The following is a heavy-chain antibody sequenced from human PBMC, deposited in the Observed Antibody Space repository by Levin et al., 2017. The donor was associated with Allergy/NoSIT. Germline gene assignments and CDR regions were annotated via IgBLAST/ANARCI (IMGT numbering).Heavy chain of an antibody. CDR1: GFTVSAYN. V-gene: IGHV3-21*01. CDR3: ARGYSSGWSYYYYGLDV. CDR2: ISSSSSSI. D-gene: IGHD2-15*01. J-gene: IGHJ6*02. Sequence: GGSLRLSCAASGFTVSAYNMNWVRQAPGKGLEWVSSISSSSSSIYYADSVKGRFSISRDNDENSLYLQMNSLRAEDTAVYYCARGYSSGWSYYYYGLDVWGQGTTVTVSS.